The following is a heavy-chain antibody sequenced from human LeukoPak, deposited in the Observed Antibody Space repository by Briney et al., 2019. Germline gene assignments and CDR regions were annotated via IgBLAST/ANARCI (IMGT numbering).Heavy chain of an antibody. CDR2: ISSSSSYI. Sequence: GGSLRLSCAASGFTFSSYSMNWVRQAPGKGLEWVSSISSSSSYIYYADSVKGRFTISRDNAKNSLYLQMNSLGAEDTAVYYCARDLGKVAAAGSGDEAPSAPYYCYGMDVWGQGTTVTVSS. D-gene: IGHD6-13*01. CDR3: ARDLGKVAAAGSGDEAPSAPYYCYGMDV. V-gene: IGHV3-21*01. J-gene: IGHJ6*02. CDR1: GFTFSSYS.